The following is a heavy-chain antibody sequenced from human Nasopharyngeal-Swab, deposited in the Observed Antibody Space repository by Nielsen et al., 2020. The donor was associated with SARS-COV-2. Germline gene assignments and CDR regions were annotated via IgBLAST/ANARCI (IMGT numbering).Heavy chain of an antibody. D-gene: IGHD2-2*01. Sequence: GGSLRLSCADSGFNFNTSWMTWVRQAPGKGLEWVANINPDGSEMRYVDSVKGRFTISRDNAENSLYLHMNSLRGDDTAVYYCAHYASAAYWGQGTLVTVSP. J-gene: IGHJ4*02. V-gene: IGHV3-7*03. CDR1: GFNFNTSW. CDR2: INPDGSEM. CDR3: AHYASAAY.